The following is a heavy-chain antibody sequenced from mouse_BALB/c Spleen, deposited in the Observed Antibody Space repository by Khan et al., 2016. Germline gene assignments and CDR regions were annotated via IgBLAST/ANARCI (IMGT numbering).Heavy chain of an antibody. CDR1: GYTFTNYG. CDR2: INTYTGES. Sequence: QIQLVQSGPELKKPGETVKISCKASGYTFTNYGMNWVKRAPGKGLKWMGWINTYTGESTYADDFKGRFAISLQTSASTAYLQINNLKNEDTAAYFCAIGGDYGGFASWGQGTLVTVSA. J-gene: IGHJ3*01. D-gene: IGHD2-13*01. CDR3: AIGGDYGGFAS. V-gene: IGHV9-3-1*01.